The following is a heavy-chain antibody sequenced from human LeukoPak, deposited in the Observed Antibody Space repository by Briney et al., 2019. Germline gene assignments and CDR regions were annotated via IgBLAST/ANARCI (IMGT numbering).Heavy chain of an antibody. CDR2: IYPGDSDI. CDR1: GYTFTGFW. V-gene: IGHV5-51*03. D-gene: IGHD4-23*01. J-gene: IGHJ3*02. CDR3: ATPAVVTRGDVFDI. Sequence: GEPLKISVKRSGYTFTGFWIAGVPRLPGRGWEWWGLIYPGDSDIRYSPSFQGQVTISADKSINTAYMQWRSLKASDTAMYYCATPAVVTRGDVFDIWGQGTMVTVSS.